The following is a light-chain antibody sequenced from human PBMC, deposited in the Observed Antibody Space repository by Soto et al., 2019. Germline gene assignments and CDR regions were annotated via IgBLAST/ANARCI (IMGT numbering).Light chain of an antibody. J-gene: IGKJ1*01. CDR3: QQYNSYWT. Sequence: DIQITQSPSTLSASVGDRVTVTCRASQSISSWLAWYPQRPGKAPKLLIYKASSFEGGVPSRFSGSGSGTEFTLTISSLQPDDLATYYCQQYNSYWTFGQGTKVDIK. V-gene: IGKV1-5*03. CDR2: KAS. CDR1: QSISSW.